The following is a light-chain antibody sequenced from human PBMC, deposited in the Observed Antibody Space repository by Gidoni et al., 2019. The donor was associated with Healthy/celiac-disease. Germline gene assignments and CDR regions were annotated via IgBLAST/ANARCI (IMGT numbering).Light chain of an antibody. CDR2: DDS. CDR1: NIGSKS. V-gene: IGLV3-21*02. Sequence: SYVLPHPPPVSVATGQTARITCGGNNIGSKSVHCYQQRPGQAPVLVVYDDSDRPSWIPERFSGSNSGNTATLTISRVEAGDEADYYCQVWDSSGVFGGGTKLTVL. J-gene: IGLJ3*02. CDR3: QVWDSSGV.